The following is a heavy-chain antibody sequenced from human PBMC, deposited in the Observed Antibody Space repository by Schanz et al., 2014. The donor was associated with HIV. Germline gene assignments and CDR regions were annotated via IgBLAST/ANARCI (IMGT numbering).Heavy chain of an antibody. D-gene: IGHD1-26*01. J-gene: IGHJ4*02. CDR2: IIPIFGTS. Sequence: QVQLVQSGAEVKKPGSSEKVSCKASGGTFSDYAINWVRQAPGQVLEWMGGIIPIFGTSNYAQKFQGRVTITAYESPSTAYMELSSLRSEDTAVYYCARGRYSGSYYNYWGQGTLVTVSS. CDR1: GGTFSDYA. CDR3: ARGRYSGSYYNY. V-gene: IGHV1-69*01.